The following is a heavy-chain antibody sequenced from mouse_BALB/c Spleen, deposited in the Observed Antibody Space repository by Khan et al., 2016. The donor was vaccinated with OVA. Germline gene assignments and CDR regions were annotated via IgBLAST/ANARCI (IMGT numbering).Heavy chain of an antibody. V-gene: IGHV1S81*02. D-gene: IGHD3-1*01. Sequence: QVQLKESGAELVKPGASVKLSCKASGYTFTSYYMYWLKQRPGQGLEWIGEINPSNGGTNFNEKFKSKATLTVDKSSSTAYMQLSSLTSEASAVQDCTRRGTARATLWFAYWGQGTLVTVSA. CDR2: INPSNGGT. J-gene: IGHJ3*01. CDR3: TRRGTARATLWFAY. CDR1: GYTFTSYY.